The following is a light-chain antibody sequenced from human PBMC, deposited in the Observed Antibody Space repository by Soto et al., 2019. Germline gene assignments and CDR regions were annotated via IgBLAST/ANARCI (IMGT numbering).Light chain of an antibody. J-gene: IGKJ2*01. CDR3: QQYKSQPYT. CDR2: NAS. Sequence: EILMTQSPSTLSASVGDRVTITCRASQSISGWLAWYQQRPGQAPKLLIYNASSLQSGIPARFSGSGSETEFTLTISSLQPDDFAAYYCQQYKSQPYTFGQGTKLEI. CDR1: QSISGW. V-gene: IGKV1-5*03.